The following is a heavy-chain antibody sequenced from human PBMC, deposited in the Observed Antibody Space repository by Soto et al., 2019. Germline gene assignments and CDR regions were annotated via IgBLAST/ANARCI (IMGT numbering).Heavy chain of an antibody. CDR3: SKVVVAATRHSDFDS. CDR2: IYYDGST. D-gene: IGHD2-15*01. Sequence: PSETLSLTCPVSGGSINSNRYYWARMREPPGKGLAWIASIYYDGSTYYATSLKSRVTISRDTSKNQFSLRLTSMTAAGTAVYYCSKVVVAATRHSDFDSWGQGTLVTVSS. J-gene: IGHJ4*02. V-gene: IGHV4-39*02. CDR1: GGSINSNRYY.